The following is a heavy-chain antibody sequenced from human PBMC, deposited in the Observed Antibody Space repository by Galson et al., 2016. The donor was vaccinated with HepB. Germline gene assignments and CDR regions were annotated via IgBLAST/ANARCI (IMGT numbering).Heavy chain of an antibody. V-gene: IGHV1-2*02. CDR2: INPNSGGT. D-gene: IGHD2-2*01. CDR1: GYTFTGYY. Sequence: SVKVSCKASGYTFTGYYMHWVRQAPGQGLEWMGWINPNSGGTNYAQKFQGRVTMTRDTSIRTAYMGLSRLRSDDPAVYYCAGGKVICSSTSGGPRHYYYYMVVWGKGTTVTVSS. CDR3: AGGKVICSSTSGGPRHYYYYMVV. J-gene: IGHJ6*03.